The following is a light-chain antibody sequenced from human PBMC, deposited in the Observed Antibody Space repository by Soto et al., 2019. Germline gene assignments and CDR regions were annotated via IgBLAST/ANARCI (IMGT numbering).Light chain of an antibody. Sequence: DIQMTQSPSSLSASVGDKVTITCRATQGIANYLAWYQQKPGKAPKLLIYGASTLQSGVPSRFSGIGSGTDFTLTISSLQAEDVATYYCQRYLSAPFTFGPGTSVDIK. V-gene: IGKV1-27*01. J-gene: IGKJ3*01. CDR1: QGIANY. CDR3: QRYLSAPFT. CDR2: GAS.